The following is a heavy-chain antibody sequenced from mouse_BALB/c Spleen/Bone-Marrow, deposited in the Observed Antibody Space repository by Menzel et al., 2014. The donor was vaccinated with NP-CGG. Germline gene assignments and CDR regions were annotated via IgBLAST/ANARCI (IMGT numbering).Heavy chain of an antibody. D-gene: IGHD2-1*01. Sequence: QVQLKHSGAELVKPGASVKLSCKASGYTFTSHYMYWVKQRPGQGLEWIGGINPSNGVNNFNEKFKSKASLTVDKSSSTAYMQLSSLTSEDSAVYYCSRGGNFDVMDYWGQGTSVTVSS. CDR2: INPSNGVN. CDR1: GYTFTSHY. V-gene: IGHV1S81*02. CDR3: SRGGNFDVMDY. J-gene: IGHJ4*01.